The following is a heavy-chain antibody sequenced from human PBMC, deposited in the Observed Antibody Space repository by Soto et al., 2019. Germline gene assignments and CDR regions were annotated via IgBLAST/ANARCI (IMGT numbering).Heavy chain of an antibody. CDR3: ARGGLAQGALGDSFEF. V-gene: IGHV1-2*02. CDR1: GSTFTVAY. CDR2: INPHSVAT. J-gene: IGHJ3*01. Sequence: XSVKGSCKASGSTFTVAYMCRVRLARRQGLQWMGWINPHSVATTYAQELQGRATMTRDTSITTAYVELRRLRSDDTAIYYRARGGLAQGALGDSFEFWGQGTVVTVSS.